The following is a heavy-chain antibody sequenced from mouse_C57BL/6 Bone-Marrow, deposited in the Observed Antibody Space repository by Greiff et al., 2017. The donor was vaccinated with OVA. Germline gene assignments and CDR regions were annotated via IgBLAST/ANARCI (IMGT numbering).Heavy chain of an antibody. D-gene: IGHD1-1*01. V-gene: IGHV1-81*01. CDR2: IYPRSGNT. J-gene: IGHJ4*01. Sequence: QVHVKQSGAELARPGASVKLSCKASGYTFTSYGISWVKQRTGQGLEWIGEIYPRSGNTYYNEKFKGKATLTADKSSSTAYMELRSLTSEDSAVYFCAREGYGSSYYAMDYWGQGTSVTVSS. CDR1: GYTFTSYG. CDR3: AREGYGSSYYAMDY.